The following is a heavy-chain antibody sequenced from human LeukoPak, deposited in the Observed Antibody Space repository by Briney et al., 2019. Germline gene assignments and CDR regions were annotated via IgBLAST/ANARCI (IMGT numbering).Heavy chain of an antibody. CDR2: IYTGGGR. Sequence: GGSLRLSCAASGFTVSSYYMNWVRQAPGKELEWVSVIYTGGGRYYADSVRGRFTISRDTSKTMVFLQMNSLRVEDTAVYYCARGIDYWGRGTLVTVSS. J-gene: IGHJ4*02. CDR3: ARGIDY. CDR1: GFTVSSYY. V-gene: IGHV3-53*01.